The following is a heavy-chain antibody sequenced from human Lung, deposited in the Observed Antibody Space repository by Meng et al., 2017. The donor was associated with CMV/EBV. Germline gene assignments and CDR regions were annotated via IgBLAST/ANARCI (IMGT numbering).Heavy chain of an antibody. Sequence: SVXVSCKASGDMFSTYAITWVRQAPGQGLEWMGELIPILNAPNYAQKFQGRVRITADKSTTTAYMELSSLSSDDTAVYYCARALREYSSSSSDSLGQGSLVTVSS. D-gene: IGHD6-6*01. CDR1: GDMFSTYA. CDR3: ARALREYSSSSSDS. V-gene: IGHV1-69*10. J-gene: IGHJ4*02. CDR2: LIPILNAP.